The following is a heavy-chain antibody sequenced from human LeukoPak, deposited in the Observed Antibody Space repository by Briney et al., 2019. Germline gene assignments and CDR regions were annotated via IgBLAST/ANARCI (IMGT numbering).Heavy chain of an antibody. CDR1: GFTLSSYG. D-gene: IGHD1-26*01. J-gene: IGHJ4*02. Sequence: PGGSLSFSCAASGFTLSSYGMNWVRQAPGKGLDWVAFLRYDGSTAFYEDSVKGRFTISRDSSKNTLYLQMNSLTPADTAIYYCAKDPYGGTYPSYFDYWGQGTLVTVSS. CDR2: LRYDGSTA. V-gene: IGHV3-30*02. CDR3: AKDPYGGTYPSYFDY.